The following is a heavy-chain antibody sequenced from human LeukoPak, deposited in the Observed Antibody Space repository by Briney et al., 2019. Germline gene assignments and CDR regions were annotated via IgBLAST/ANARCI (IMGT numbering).Heavy chain of an antibody. J-gene: IGHJ6*04. CDR2: INPNSGGT. CDR3: ARDRAGIAPNYYYYGMDV. CDR1: GYTFTGYY. D-gene: IGHD6-19*01. V-gene: IGHV1-2*04. Sequence: ASVKVSCKASGYTFTGYYMHWVRQAPGQGLEWMGWINPNSGGTNYAQKFKGWVTMTRDTSISTAYMELSRLRSDDTAVYSCARDRAGIAPNYYYYGMDVWGKGTPVTVSS.